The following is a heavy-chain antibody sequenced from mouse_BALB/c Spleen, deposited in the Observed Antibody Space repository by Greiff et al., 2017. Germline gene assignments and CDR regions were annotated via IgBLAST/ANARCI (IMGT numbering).Heavy chain of an antibody. V-gene: IGHV5-12-1*01. CDR1: GFAFSSYD. CDR2: ISSGGGST. CDR3: ARPFYGNPRRNYFDY. Sequence: EVHLVESGGGLVKPGGSLKLSCAASGFAFSSYDMSWVRQTPEKRLEWVAYISSGGGSTYYPDTVKGRFTISRDNAKNTLYLQMSSLKSEDTAMYYCARPFYGNPRRNYFDYWGQGTTLTVSS. D-gene: IGHD2-10*01. J-gene: IGHJ2*01.